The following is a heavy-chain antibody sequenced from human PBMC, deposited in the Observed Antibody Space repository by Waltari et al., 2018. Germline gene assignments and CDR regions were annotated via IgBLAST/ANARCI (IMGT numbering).Heavy chain of an antibody. J-gene: IGHJ4*02. CDR3: AREGSSGSYWGSDYFDY. Sequence: QVQLQESGPGLVKPSETLSLTCTVSGGSISSYYWSWIRQPPGKGLEWIGYIYYSGSTNYNPSLKSRVTISVDTSKNQFSLKLSSVTAADTAVYYCAREGSSGSYWGSDYFDYWGQGTLVTVSS. D-gene: IGHD1-26*01. CDR2: IYYSGST. CDR1: GGSISSYY. V-gene: IGHV4-59*12.